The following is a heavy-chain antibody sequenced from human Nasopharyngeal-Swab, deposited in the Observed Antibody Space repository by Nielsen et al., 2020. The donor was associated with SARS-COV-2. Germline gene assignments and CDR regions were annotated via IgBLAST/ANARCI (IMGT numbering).Heavy chain of an antibody. J-gene: IGHJ4*02. CDR1: GGTFSSYA. V-gene: IGHV1-69*13. CDR2: IIPIFGTA. D-gene: IGHD6-13*01. Sequence: SVKVSCKASGGTFSSYAISWVRQAPGQGLEWMGGIIPIFGTANYAQKFQGRVTITADESTSTAYMELSSLRSEDTAVYYCASHSSSWYLGPQSRGGSDYWGQGTRVTVSS. CDR3: ASHSSSWYLGPQSRGGSDY.